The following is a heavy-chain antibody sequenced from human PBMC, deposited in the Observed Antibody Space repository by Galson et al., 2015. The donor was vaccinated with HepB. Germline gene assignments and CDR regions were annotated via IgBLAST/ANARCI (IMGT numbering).Heavy chain of an antibody. Sequence: SLRLSGAASGLTFSNYAKSRGRQAPGKGQEWVATISGTAGGSGGSRFYADSVKGRFTISRDNSKSTLYLQMNSLRAEDTALYYCARYQCGTNYCHPRFHSWGQGTLVTVS. D-gene: IGHD4/OR15-4a*01. V-gene: IGHV3-23*01. J-gene: IGHJ4*02. CDR2: ISGTAGGSGGSR. CDR1: GLTFSNYA. CDR3: ARYQCGTNYCHPRFHS.